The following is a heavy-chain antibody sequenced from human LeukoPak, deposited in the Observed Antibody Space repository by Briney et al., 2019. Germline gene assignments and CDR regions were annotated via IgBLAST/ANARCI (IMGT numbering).Heavy chain of an antibody. D-gene: IGHD1-26*01. CDR2: ISSSSSTI. V-gene: IGHV3-48*04. CDR3: ARDVGSYSGTPYNCFDP. J-gene: IGHJ5*02. CDR1: GFTFSSYS. Sequence: GGSLRLSCAASGFTFSSYSMNWVRQAPGKGLEWVSYISSSSSTIYYADSVKGRFTISRDNAKNSLYLQMNSLRAEDTAVYYCARDVGSYSGTPYNCFDPWGQGTLVTVSS.